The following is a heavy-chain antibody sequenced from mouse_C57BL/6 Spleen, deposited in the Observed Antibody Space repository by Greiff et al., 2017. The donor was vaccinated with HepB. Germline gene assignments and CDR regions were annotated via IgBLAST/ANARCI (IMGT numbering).Heavy chain of an antibody. CDR3: ARRYYGSSYVIYAMDY. J-gene: IGHJ4*01. D-gene: IGHD1-1*01. Sequence: VQLQQSGAELVRPGTSVKLSCKASGYTFTSYWMHWVKQRPGQGLEWIGVIDPSDSYTNYNQKFKGKATLTVDTSSSTAYMQLSSLTSEDSAVYYCARRYYGSSYVIYAMDYWGQGTSVTVSS. CDR1: GYTFTSYW. CDR2: IDPSDSYT. V-gene: IGHV1-59*01.